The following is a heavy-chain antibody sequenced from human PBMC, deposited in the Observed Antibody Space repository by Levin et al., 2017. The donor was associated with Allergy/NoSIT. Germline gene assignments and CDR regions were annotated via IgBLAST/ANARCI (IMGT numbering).Heavy chain of an antibody. CDR2: ISGSGGST. Sequence: GGSLRLSCAASGFTFSSYAMSWVRQAPGKGLEWVSAISGSGGSTYYADSVKGRFTISRDNSKNTLYLQMNSLRAEDTAVYYCAKGVGEHALSTYYDFWSGDSSELDYWGQGTLVTVSS. V-gene: IGHV3-23*01. CDR1: GFTFSSYA. CDR3: AKGVGEHALSTYYDFWSGDSSELDY. D-gene: IGHD3-3*01. J-gene: IGHJ4*02.